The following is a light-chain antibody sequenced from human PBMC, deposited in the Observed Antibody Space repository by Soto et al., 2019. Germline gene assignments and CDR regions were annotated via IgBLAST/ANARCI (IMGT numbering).Light chain of an antibody. V-gene: IGLV2-8*01. CDR2: EVT. J-gene: IGLJ1*01. CDR1: SSDVGGYDY. CDR3: CSYAGTYTGV. Sequence: SVLTQPPSASGSPGQSVTISCTGTSSDVGGYDYVSWYQQHPGKAPKLMIYEVTIRPSGVSDRFSGSKSGNTASLTISGLQAEDEADYYCCSYAGTYTGVFGTGTKVTVL.